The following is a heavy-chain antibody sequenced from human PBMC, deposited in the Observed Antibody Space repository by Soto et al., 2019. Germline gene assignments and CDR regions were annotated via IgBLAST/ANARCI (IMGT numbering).Heavy chain of an antibody. CDR3: ANDGESITMNQPLDY. CDR2: ISVSGDRT. CDR1: GFTFSSYA. D-gene: IGHD3-22*01. V-gene: IGHV3-23*01. J-gene: IGHJ4*02. Sequence: EVQLLESGGGLVQPGGSLRLSCAASGFTFSSYAMCWVRQAPGKGLEWVSSISVSGDRTYYADSVKGRFTISRDNSRNTLHLQMNSLRAEDTAVYYCANDGESITMNQPLDYWGQGTLVTVSS.